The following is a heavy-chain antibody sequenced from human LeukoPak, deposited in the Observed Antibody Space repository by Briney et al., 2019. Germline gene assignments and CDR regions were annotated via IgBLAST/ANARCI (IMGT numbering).Heavy chain of an antibody. CDR1: GSMYNYY. V-gene: IGHV4-59*01. D-gene: IGHD1-26*01. CDR3: ASGGSYYAFDY. Sequence: SETLSLTCTVSGSMYNYYWSWIRQPPGKGLEWIGYIYYSGSTNYNPSLKSRVTISVDTSKNQFSLKLSSVTAADTAVYYCASGGSYYAFDYWGQGTLVTVSS. J-gene: IGHJ4*02. CDR2: IYYSGST.